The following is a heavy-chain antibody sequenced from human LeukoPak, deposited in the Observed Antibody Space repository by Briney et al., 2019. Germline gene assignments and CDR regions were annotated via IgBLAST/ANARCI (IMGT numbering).Heavy chain of an antibody. CDR3: ARDGGGWNFDY. V-gene: IGHV3-21*01. CDR2: ISGSGGDT. D-gene: IGHD6-19*01. Sequence: GGSLRLSCAASGFTFSNFLMTWVRQAPGKGPEWVSAISGSGGDTYYADSVKGRFTISRDNAKNSLYLQMNSLRAEDTAVYYCARDGGGWNFDYWGHGTLVTVSS. CDR1: GFTFSNFL. J-gene: IGHJ4*01.